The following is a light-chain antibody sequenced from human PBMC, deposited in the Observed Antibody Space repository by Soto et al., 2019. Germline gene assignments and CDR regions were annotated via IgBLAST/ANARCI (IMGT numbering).Light chain of an antibody. CDR1: QSVTNK. J-gene: IGKJ1*01. V-gene: IGKV3-15*01. Sequence: EIVMTQSAAILSLSPGDRATLSCRASQSVTNKLAWYQQKPGQAPRLLIDDASTRATGVPARFSGSGSGTEFTLTISNLQSEDFAVYYCQQYNGSPPWTFGQGTKVEIK. CDR3: QQYNGSPPWT. CDR2: DAS.